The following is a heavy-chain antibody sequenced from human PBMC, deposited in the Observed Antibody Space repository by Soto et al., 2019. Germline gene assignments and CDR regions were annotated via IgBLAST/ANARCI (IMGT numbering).Heavy chain of an antibody. D-gene: IGHD2-15*01. CDR1: GGTFSSYA. CDR3: ARGDCSGGSCYYFDY. Sequence: QVQLVQSGAEVKKPGSSVKVTCKASGGTFSSYAISWVRQAPGQGLEWMGGIIPSFGTANYAQKFQGSVTITADESTSTAYRELGSLSSEDTAVYYCARGDCSGGSCYYFDYWGQGTLVTVSS. CDR2: IIPSFGTA. V-gene: IGHV1-69*01. J-gene: IGHJ4*02.